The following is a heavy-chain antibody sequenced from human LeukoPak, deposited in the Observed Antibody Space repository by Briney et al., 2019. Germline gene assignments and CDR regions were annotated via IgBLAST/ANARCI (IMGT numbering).Heavy chain of an antibody. CDR3: ARGLMGGYPRFDY. D-gene: IGHD3-22*01. Sequence: GGPLRLSCAASGFIFDDYDMSWVRQVPGKGLEWVSNINWNGNNIGYAGSVKGRFTISRDNAKNSVYLQMNSLRAEDTAFYYCARGLMGGYPRFDYWGQGTLVTVSS. J-gene: IGHJ4*02. CDR1: GFIFDDYD. V-gene: IGHV3-20*04. CDR2: INWNGNNI.